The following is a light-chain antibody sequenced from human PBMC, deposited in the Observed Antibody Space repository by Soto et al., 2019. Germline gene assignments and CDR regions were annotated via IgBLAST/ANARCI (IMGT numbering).Light chain of an antibody. J-gene: IGKJ2*01. CDR3: RQYESTPPT. V-gene: IGKV4-1*01. CDR2: WAS. CDR1: QSVLYSSNNKNY. Sequence: DIVMTQSPDSLAVSLGERATINCKSSQSVLYSSNNKNYLAWYQQRPGQPPKLLIYWASTRESGVPDRFSGSGSGTDFTLTITSLHAEDVAVYYCRQYESTPPTFGQGTKLEIK.